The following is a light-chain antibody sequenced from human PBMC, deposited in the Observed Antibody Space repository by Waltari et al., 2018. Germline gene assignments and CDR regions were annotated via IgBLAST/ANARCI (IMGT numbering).Light chain of an antibody. V-gene: IGLV2-11*01. Sequence: QSALTQPRSVSGSPGQSVTISCTGTSGDAGGTNYVSWYQQHPGKAPKGMIYDLSRRPAGVRDRFAGSMSAKAASLTISGLQAEDEADYCCCSYAGSYTWVFGGGTKVTVL. CDR2: DLS. CDR3: CSYAGSYTWV. J-gene: IGLJ3*02. CDR1: SGDAGGTNY.